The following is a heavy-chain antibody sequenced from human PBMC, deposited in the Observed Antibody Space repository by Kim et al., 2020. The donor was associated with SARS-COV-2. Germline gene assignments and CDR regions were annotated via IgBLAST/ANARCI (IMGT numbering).Heavy chain of an antibody. CDR1: GGSISSYY. Sequence: SETLSLTCTVSGGSISSYYWSWIRQPPGKGLEWIGYIYYSGSTNYNPSLKSRVTISVDTSKNQFSLKLSSVTAADTAVYYCARLYSNPRLNLYYYDSSGYYSYFDYWGQGTLVTVSS. J-gene: IGHJ4*02. CDR2: IYYSGST. V-gene: IGHV4-59*01. CDR3: ARLYSNPRLNLYYYDSSGYYSYFDY. D-gene: IGHD3-22*01.